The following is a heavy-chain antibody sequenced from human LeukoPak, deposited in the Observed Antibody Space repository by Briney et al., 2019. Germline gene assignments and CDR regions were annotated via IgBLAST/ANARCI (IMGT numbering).Heavy chain of an antibody. D-gene: IGHD3-10*02. Sequence: PGGSLRLSCAASGFTFNNYPMNWVRQAPGKGLEWVSYISSSGSTIYYADSVKGRFTISRDNAKNSLYLQMNSLRAEDTAVYYCAELGITMIGGVWGKGTTVTISS. CDR1: GFTFNNYP. CDR3: AELGITMIGGV. V-gene: IGHV3-48*03. J-gene: IGHJ6*04. CDR2: ISSSGSTI.